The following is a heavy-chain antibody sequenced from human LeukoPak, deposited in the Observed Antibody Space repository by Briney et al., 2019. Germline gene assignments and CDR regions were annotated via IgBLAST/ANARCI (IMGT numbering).Heavy chain of an antibody. J-gene: IGHJ5*02. CDR2: IYTSGGT. CDR1: GGSISSGSYY. D-gene: IGHD2-2*01. CDR3: ARGRGYCSSTSCYSFSWFDP. V-gene: IGHV4-61*02. Sequence: SQTLSLTCTVSGGSISSGSYYWSWIRQPAGKGLEWIGRIYTSGGTNYNPSLKSRVTISVDTSKNQFSLKLSSVTAADTAVYYCARGRGYCSSTSCYSFSWFDPWGQGTLVTVSS.